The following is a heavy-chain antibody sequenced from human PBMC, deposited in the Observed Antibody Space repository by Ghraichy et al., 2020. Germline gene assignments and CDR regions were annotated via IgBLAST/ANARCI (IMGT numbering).Heavy chain of an antibody. Sequence: SETLSLTCTVSGGSISSYYWSWIRQPAGKGLEWIGRIYTSGSTNYNPSLKSRVTMSVDTSKNQFSLKLSSVTAADTAVYYCARSMYYYGSGSYHDDAFDIWGQGTMVTVSS. J-gene: IGHJ3*02. V-gene: IGHV4-4*07. CDR2: IYTSGST. D-gene: IGHD3-10*01. CDR1: GGSISSYY. CDR3: ARSMYYYGSGSYHDDAFDI.